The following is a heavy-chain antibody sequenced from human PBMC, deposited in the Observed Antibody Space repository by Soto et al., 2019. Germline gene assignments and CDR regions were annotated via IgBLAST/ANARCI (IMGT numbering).Heavy chain of an antibody. J-gene: IGHJ4*02. V-gene: IGHV3-23*01. CDR2: ISANGQGI. D-gene: IGHD2-2*01. CDR1: GFTFSINA. CDR3: AKDRDYPRDQFHY. Sequence: GGSLRLSCATSGFTFSINALSWVRQAPGKGLEWVSAISANGQGIYCADSVRGRFSISRDNSRNTVFLHMDSLRAEDTAVYYCAKDRDYPRDQFHYWGQGTLVPVSS.